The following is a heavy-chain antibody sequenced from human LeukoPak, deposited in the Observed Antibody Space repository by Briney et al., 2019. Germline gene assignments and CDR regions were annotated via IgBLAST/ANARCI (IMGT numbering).Heavy chain of an antibody. J-gene: IGHJ4*02. CDR2: ICTGDSVT. CDR3: ARRSWRDGYNVFGFDY. V-gene: IGHV5-51*01. CDR1: GYSFTSLW. Sequence: GESLETSLKGPGYSFTSLWSGWVRQIPGKGIERVGVICTGDSVTMYNTSFQGQVTISADKSISTAYLQRSSLKASGTAMYYCARRSWRDGYNVFGFDYWGQETLDSVSS. D-gene: IGHD5-24*01.